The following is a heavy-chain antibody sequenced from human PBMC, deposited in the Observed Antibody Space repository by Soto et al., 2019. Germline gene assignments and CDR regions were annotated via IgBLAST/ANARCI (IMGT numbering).Heavy chain of an antibody. Sequence: GESLKISCKTSGYTFSGHWISWVRQVPGKGLQWMGNIDPSDSYINYNPASRGHVTFSVDKSNSTAYLHWGSLGPSDTAIYYCARHGAAIWLGYWGQGTLVTVSS. V-gene: IGHV5-10-1*01. CDR3: ARHGAAIWLGY. D-gene: IGHD6-19*01. J-gene: IGHJ4*02. CDR1: GYTFSGHW. CDR2: IDPSDSYI.